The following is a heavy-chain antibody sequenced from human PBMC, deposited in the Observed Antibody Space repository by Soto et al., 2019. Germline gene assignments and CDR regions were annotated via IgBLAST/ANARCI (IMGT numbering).Heavy chain of an antibody. Sequence: GGSLRLSCAASGFTFSSYWMSWVRQAPGKGLEWVANIKQDGSEKYYVDSVKGRFTISRDNAKNSLYLQMNSLRAEDTAVYYCARGRYSVSYYFDYWGQGTLVTVSS. J-gene: IGHJ4*02. V-gene: IGHV3-7*04. CDR2: IKQDGSEK. CDR3: ARGRYSVSYYFDY. CDR1: GFTFSSYW. D-gene: IGHD1-26*01.